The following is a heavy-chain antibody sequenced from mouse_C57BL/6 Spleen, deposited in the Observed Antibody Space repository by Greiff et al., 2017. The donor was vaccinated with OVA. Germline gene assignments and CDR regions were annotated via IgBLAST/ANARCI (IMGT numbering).Heavy chain of an antibody. J-gene: IGHJ3*01. CDR3: TVTFAY. CDR1: GFTFSNYW. CDR2: IRLKSDNYAT. V-gene: IGHV6-3*01. Sequence: EVKVVESGGGLVQPGGSMKLSCVASGFTFSNYWMNWVRQSPEKGLEWVAQIRLKSDNYATHDTESVKGRFTISRDESKSSVYLQMNNLRAEDTGIYYCTVTFAYWGQGTLVTVSA.